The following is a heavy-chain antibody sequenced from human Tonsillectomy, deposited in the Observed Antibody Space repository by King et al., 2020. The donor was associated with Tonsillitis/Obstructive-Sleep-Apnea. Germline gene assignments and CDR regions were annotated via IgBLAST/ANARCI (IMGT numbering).Heavy chain of an antibody. D-gene: IGHD2-15*01. CDR1: GYTFTGYY. Sequence: QLVQSGAEVKKPGASVELSCKASGYTFTGYYIHWVRQAPGQGLEWMGWINPNTGDTNSAQRFQGRVTMTRDTSIGTAYMELSSLRSDDTAVYFCARESAGSYSIYWGQGTLVTVSS. V-gene: IGHV1-2*02. J-gene: IGHJ4*02. CDR2: INPNTGDT. CDR3: ARESAGSYSIY.